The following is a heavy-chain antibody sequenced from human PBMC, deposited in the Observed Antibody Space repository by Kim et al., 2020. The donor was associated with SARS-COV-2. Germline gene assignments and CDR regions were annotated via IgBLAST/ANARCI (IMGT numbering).Heavy chain of an antibody. D-gene: IGHD3-22*01. CDR3: ARDPYDSSGFDAFDI. CDR2: IYYSGNT. Sequence: SETLSLTCTVSGGSISSDYWNWIRQPPGKGLEWIGYIYYSGNTNYNPSLKSRVTISVDTSKNQFSLKLSSVTAADTAVYYCARDPYDSSGFDAFDIWGQGTMVTVSS. J-gene: IGHJ3*02. V-gene: IGHV4-59*01. CDR1: GGSISSDY.